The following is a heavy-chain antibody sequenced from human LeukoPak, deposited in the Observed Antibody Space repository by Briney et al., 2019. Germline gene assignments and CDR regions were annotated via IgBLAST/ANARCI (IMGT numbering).Heavy chain of an antibody. D-gene: IGHD2-21*02. Sequence: GESLKISCKGSGYSFTSYWIGWVRQLPGKGLEWMGIIYPGDSDTRYSPSFQGQVTISANKSISTAYLQWSSLKASDTAMYYCARRSQYCGGDCYSDYWGQGTLVTVSS. CDR3: ARRSQYCGGDCYSDY. V-gene: IGHV5-51*01. CDR2: IYPGDSDT. J-gene: IGHJ4*02. CDR1: GYSFTSYW.